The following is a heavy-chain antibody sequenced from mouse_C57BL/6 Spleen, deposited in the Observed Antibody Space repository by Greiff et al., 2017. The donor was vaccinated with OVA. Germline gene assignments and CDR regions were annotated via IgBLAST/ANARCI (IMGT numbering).Heavy chain of an antibody. V-gene: IGHV5-17*01. Sequence: EVNVVESGGGLVKPGGSLKLSCAASGFTFSDYGMHWVRQAPEKGLEWVAYISSGSSTIYYAHTVKGRFTFSRDNAKNTLFLQLTSLRSEDTAMCYCAKDYYAMDDWGKGTSVTVSS. CDR1: GFTFSDYG. CDR2: ISSGSSTI. J-gene: IGHJ4*01. CDR3: AKDYYAMDD.